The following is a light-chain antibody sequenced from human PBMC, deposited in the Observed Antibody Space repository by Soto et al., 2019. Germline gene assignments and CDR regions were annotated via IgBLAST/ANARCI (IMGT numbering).Light chain of an antibody. V-gene: IGKV4-1*01. CDR3: QQYYSIPQT. CDR1: QSVLFTSHNRHY. CDR2: WAS. J-gene: IGKJ2*01. Sequence: DIVMTQSPDSLAVSLGERATINCKSSQSVLFTSHNRHYIGWYQQKPGQSPTLLIYWASTRESGVPARFSGSVSGTAFAITTTHAQAEDVAVYYCQQYYSIPQTFGHGTKLEIK.